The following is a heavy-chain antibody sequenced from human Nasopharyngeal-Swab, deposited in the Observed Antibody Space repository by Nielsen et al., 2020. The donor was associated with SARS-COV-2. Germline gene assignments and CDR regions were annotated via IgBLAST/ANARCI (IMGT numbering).Heavy chain of an antibody. CDR2: IYYSGST. Sequence: SETLSLTCTVSGGSISSSSYYWGWIRQPPGKGLEWIGSIYYSGSTYYNPSLKSRVTISVDTPKNQCSLKLSSVTAADTAVYYCARTPSAYYYGSGPYYFDYWGQGTLVTVSS. CDR1: GGSISSSSYY. D-gene: IGHD3-10*01. CDR3: ARTPSAYYYGSGPYYFDY. V-gene: IGHV4-39*01. J-gene: IGHJ4*02.